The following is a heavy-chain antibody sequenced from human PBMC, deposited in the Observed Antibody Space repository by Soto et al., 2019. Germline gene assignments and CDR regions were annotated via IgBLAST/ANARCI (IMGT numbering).Heavy chain of an antibody. CDR2: ISSSGSTI. CDR1: GFSFSDYY. D-gene: IGHD5-12*01. V-gene: IGHV3-11*01. J-gene: IGHJ4*02. Sequence: QVQLVESGGGLVKPGESLRLSCAASGFSFSDYYMSWIRQAPGKGLEWVSYISSSGSTIYYADSVKGRFTISRDNAKNSLYLQMNSLRSEDMAVYYCARDHLGYSGYEGDLYDYWGQGTLVTVSS. CDR3: ARDHLGYSGYEGDLYDY.